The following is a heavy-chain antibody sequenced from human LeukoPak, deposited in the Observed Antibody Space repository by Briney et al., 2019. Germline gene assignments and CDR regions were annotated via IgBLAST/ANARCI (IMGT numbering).Heavy chain of an antibody. D-gene: IGHD4-17*01. Sequence: SETLSLICAVHGGSFSGYHWIWFRQSASKGLEWIGEINDRGRTNYNPSLESRVTLSVDTSKKEFSLKLSAVTAADTAVYYCARDPTTVTSLPYYFDFWGQGTLVSVSS. J-gene: IGHJ4*02. CDR1: GGSFSGYH. V-gene: IGHV4-34*01. CDR2: INDRGRT. CDR3: ARDPTTVTSLPYYFDF.